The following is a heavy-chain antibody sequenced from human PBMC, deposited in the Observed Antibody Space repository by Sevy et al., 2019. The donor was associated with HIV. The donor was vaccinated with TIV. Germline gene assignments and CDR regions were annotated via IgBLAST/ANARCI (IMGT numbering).Heavy chain of an antibody. CDR3: ARGARGTLPSYYYYGLNI. Sequence: GESLKISCQSSGYKFSDYWIAWVRQMPGRGLVWMGIIYPGDSDTRYSPSLQGQVTISVDKSISTAYLEWSSLKASDTAIYYCARGARGTLPSYYYYGLNIWGQGTTVTVSS. D-gene: IGHD3-16*01. V-gene: IGHV5-51*01. CDR2: IYPGDSDT. J-gene: IGHJ6*02. CDR1: GYKFSDYW.